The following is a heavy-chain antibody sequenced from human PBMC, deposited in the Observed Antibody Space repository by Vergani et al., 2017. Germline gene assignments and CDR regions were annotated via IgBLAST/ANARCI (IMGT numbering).Heavy chain of an antibody. CDR3: AKGGSSWYYYYYMDV. D-gene: IGHD6-13*01. CDR1: GFTFSSYS. J-gene: IGHJ6*03. V-gene: IGHV3-48*01. Sequence: EVQLVESGGGLVQPGGSLRLSCAASGFTFSSYSMNWVRQAPGKGLEWVSYISSSSSTIYYADSVKGRFTISRDNAKNSLYLQMNSLRAEDTAVYYCAKGGSSWYYYYYMDVWGKGTTVTVSS. CDR2: ISSSSSTI.